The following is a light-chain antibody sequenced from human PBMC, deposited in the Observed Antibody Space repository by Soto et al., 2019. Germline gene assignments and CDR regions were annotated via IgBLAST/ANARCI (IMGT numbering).Light chain of an antibody. J-gene: IGLJ1*01. CDR2: DVT. CDR1: SSDVGGYNY. CDR3: CSYAGIDSNVYV. Sequence: QSALTQPRSVSGSPGQSVTISCSGTSSDVGGYNYVSWYQQHPGKAPKLIIYDVTKWPSGVPDRFSGSKSGNTASLTISGLQAEDEADYYCCSYAGIDSNVYVFGTGTKLTVL. V-gene: IGLV2-11*01.